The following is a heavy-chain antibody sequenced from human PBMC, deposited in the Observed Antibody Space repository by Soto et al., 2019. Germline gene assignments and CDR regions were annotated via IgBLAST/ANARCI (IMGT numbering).Heavy chain of an antibody. CDR3: AKDRGQFGNYYGMGI. D-gene: IGHD3-16*01. CDR2: ISYDVYDK. V-gene: IGHV3-30*18. J-gene: IGHJ6*02. Sequence: GSLRLSCAASGFTFNSYGMHWVRQAPGKGLQWVAVISYDVYDKYYVDSVKGRFTISRDNSKNTLYLQMDSLRAEDTGVYYCAKDRGQFGNYYGMGIWGQGTTVTVSS. CDR1: GFTFNSYG.